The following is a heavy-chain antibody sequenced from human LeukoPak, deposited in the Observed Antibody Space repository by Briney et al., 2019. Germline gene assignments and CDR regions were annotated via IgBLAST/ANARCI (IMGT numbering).Heavy chain of an antibody. J-gene: IGHJ6*03. V-gene: IGHV1-2*06. CDR3: ASLNVVVVAANRTGYMDV. D-gene: IGHD2-15*01. CDR1: GYTFTGYY. CDR2: INPNSGGT. Sequence: ASVKVSCKASGYTFTGYYMHWVRQAPGQVLEWMGRINPNSGGTNYAQKFQGRVTMTRDTSINTAYMELSRLRSDDTAVYYCASLNVVVVAANRTGYMDVWGKGTTVTVSS.